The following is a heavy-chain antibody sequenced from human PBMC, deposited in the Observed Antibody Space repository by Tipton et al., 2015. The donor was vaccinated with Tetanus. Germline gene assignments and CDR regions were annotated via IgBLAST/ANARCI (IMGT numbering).Heavy chain of an antibody. J-gene: IGHJ6*02. V-gene: IGHV1-2*02. D-gene: IGHD3-22*01. CDR3: ARDRGDYIYYGMDV. CDR1: GYTFTGYC. CDR2: IDPNSGGT. Sequence: QLVQSGAEVKKPGASVKVSCKASGYTFTGYCIYWVRQAPGQGLEWMGWIDPNSGGTVYAQKFQGRVTMTRDTSISTAYMGLRSLRSDDTAVYYCARDRGDYIYYGMDVWGPGTTVTVS.